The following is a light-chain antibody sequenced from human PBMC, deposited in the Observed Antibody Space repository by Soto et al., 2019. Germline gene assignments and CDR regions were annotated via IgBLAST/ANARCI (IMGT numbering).Light chain of an antibody. Sequence: QSVLTQPPSMSAAPGQKVTISCSGTNSNIGDNYVSWYQQLPGTAPKLIIYDNNKRPSGIPDRFSGSKSGTSATLGITGLQTGDEADYYCGTWDSSLSAGVFGGGTKLTV. CDR3: GTWDSSLSAGV. CDR1: NSNIGDNY. CDR2: DNN. J-gene: IGLJ2*01. V-gene: IGLV1-51*01.